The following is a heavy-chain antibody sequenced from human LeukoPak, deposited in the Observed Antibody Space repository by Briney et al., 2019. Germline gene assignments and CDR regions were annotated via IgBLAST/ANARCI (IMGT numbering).Heavy chain of an antibody. CDR2: INPNSGGT. Sequence: ASLKLSCKASGYTFTGYYMRWVRQAPGQGLEWMGWINPNSGGTNYAQKFQGRVTMTRDTSISTAYMELSRLRSDDTAVYYCARVDAATPFSSVDYWGQGTLVTVSS. J-gene: IGHJ4*02. V-gene: IGHV1-2*02. D-gene: IGHD2-15*01. CDR3: ARVDAATPFSSVDY. CDR1: GYTFTGYY.